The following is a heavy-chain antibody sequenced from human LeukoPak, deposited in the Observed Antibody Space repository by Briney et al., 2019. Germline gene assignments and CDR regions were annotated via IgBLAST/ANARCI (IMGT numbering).Heavy chain of an antibody. V-gene: IGHV3-74*01. CDR3: AKEQSSRYCSGGSCYSSFDY. D-gene: IGHD2-15*01. CDR1: GFTFSSYW. CDR2: ISGDESST. Sequence: GGSLRPSCAASGFTFSSYWMHWVRQAPGKGLAWVSRISGDESSTSYADSVKGRFTISRDNAKNSLYLQMNSLRAEDTALYYCAKEQSSRYCSGGSCYSSFDYWGQGTLVTVSS. J-gene: IGHJ4*02.